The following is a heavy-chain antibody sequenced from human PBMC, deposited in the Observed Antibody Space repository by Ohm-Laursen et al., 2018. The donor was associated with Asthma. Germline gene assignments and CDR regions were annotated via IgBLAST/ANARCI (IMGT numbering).Heavy chain of an antibody. CDR3: ARGGSNYGMDV. D-gene: IGHD2-2*01. V-gene: IGHV3-30-3*01. Sequence: SLRLSCAASGFTFSSYAMHWVRQAPGKGLEWAAVISYDGSNKYYADSVKGRFTISRDNSKTTLYLQMNSLRAEDTAVYYCARGGSNYGMDVWGQGTTVTVPS. CDR1: GFTFSSYA. CDR2: ISYDGSNK. J-gene: IGHJ6*02.